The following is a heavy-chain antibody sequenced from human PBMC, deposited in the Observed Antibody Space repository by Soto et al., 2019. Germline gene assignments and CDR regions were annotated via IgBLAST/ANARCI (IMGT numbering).Heavy chain of an antibody. D-gene: IGHD3-22*01. CDR1: GGSISSGDYY. V-gene: IGHV4-30-4*01. Sequence: SETLSLTCTVSGGSISSGDYYWSWIRQPPGKGLEWIGYIYYSGSTYYNPSLKSRVTISVDTSKNQFSLKLSSVTAADTAVYYCARDINTGYYDSSGYYFDYWGQGTLVTVSS. CDR3: ARDINTGYYDSSGYYFDY. J-gene: IGHJ4*02. CDR2: IYYSGST.